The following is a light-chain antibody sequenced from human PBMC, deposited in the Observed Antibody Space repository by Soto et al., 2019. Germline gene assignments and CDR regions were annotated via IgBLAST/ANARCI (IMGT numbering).Light chain of an antibody. V-gene: IGKV1-13*02. CDR3: QQFQSYALT. CDR2: DAS. J-gene: IGKJ4*01. CDR1: QGISSA. Sequence: AIQLTQSPSALSASVGDRVTITCRASQGISSALAWYQHKTGRAPRLLIYDASSFQSGVSSRFSGSGSGTDFTLTISSLQPEDFANYYCQQFQSYALTFGGGTKLEIK.